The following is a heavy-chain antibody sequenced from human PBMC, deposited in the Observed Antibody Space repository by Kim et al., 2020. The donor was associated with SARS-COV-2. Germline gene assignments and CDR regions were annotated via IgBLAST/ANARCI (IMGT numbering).Heavy chain of an antibody. CDR3: ARGENWNYPGAVDY. Sequence: AQKFQGRVTMTRDTSTSTVYMELSSLRSEDTAVYYCARGENWNYPGAVDYWGQGTLVTVSS. J-gene: IGHJ4*02. V-gene: IGHV1-46*01. D-gene: IGHD1-7*01.